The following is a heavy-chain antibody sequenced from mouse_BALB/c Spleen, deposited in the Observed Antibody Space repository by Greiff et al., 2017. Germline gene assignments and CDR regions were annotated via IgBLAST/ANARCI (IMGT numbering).Heavy chain of an antibody. Sequence: QVQLQQSGAELAKPGASVKMSCKASGYTFTSYWMHWVKQRPGQGLEWIGYINPSTGYTEYNQKFKDKATLTADKSSSTAYMQLSSLTSEDSAVYYCARSTVKRKFAYWGQGTLVTVSA. CDR2: INPSTGYT. V-gene: IGHV1-7*01. CDR1: GYTFTSYW. D-gene: IGHD1-1*01. J-gene: IGHJ3*01. CDR3: ARSTVKRKFAY.